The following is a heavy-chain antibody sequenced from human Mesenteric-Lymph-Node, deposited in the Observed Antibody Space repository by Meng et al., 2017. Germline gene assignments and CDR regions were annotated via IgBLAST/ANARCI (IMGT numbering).Heavy chain of an antibody. Sequence: QLDREHAGAEGKKSGAVAKASRKASCYTFTSYGISWVRQAPGQGLEWMGWISAYNGNTNYAQKLQGRVTMTTDTSTSTAYMELRSLRSDDTAVYYCARGIAAAGTDYWGQGTLVTVSS. CDR3: ARGIAAAGTDY. CDR1: CYTFTSYG. J-gene: IGHJ4*02. CDR2: ISAYNGNT. D-gene: IGHD6-13*01. V-gene: IGHV1-18*01.